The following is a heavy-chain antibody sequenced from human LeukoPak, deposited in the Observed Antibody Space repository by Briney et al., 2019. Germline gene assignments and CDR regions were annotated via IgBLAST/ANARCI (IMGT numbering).Heavy chain of an antibody. Sequence: ASVKVSCKASGYTFTSYGISWVRQAPGQGLEWMGIINPSGGSTSYAQKFQGRVTMTRDTSTSTVYMELSSLRSEDTAVYYCARTEENDSSGLLFDYWGQGTLVTVSS. CDR2: INPSGGST. J-gene: IGHJ4*02. V-gene: IGHV1-46*01. CDR3: ARTEENDSSGLLFDY. CDR1: GYTFTSYG. D-gene: IGHD3-22*01.